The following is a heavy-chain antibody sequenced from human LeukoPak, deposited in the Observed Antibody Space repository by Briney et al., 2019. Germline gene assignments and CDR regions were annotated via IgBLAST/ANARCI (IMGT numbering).Heavy chain of an antibody. CDR3: ARGGVINLLYYYYGMDV. D-gene: IGHD3-10*01. CDR2: IYYSGST. Sequence: SQTLSLTCTVSGGSISSGDYYWSWIRQPPGKGLEWIGYIYYSGSTYYNPSLKSRVTISLDTSKNQFSLKLSSVTAADTAVYYCARGGVINLLYYYYGMDVWGKGTTVTVSS. J-gene: IGHJ6*04. V-gene: IGHV4-30-4*01. CDR1: GGSISSGDYY.